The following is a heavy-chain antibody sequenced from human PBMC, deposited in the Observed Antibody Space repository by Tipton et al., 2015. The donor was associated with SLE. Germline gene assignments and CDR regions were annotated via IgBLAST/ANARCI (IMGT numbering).Heavy chain of an antibody. Sequence: QVQLVQSGAEVKKPGASVKVSCKASGYTFTGYYMHWVRQAPGQGLEWMGGIIPIFGTANYAQKFQGRVTITADKSTSTAYMELSSLRSEDTAVYYCARRDYYGSGSRGWFDPWGQGTLVTVSS. V-gene: IGHV1-69*06. CDR3: ARRDYYGSGSRGWFDP. CDR2: IIPIFGTA. D-gene: IGHD3-10*01. CDR1: GYTFTGYY. J-gene: IGHJ5*02.